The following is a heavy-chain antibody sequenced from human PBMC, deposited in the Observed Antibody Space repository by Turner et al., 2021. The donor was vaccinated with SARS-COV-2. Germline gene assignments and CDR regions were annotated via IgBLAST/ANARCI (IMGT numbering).Heavy chain of an antibody. J-gene: IGHJ4*02. D-gene: IGHD4-17*01. V-gene: IGHV1-46*03. CDR3: TRSRPGSTVTFDY. CDR1: GYTFTTYY. Sequence: QVQLVQSGAEVKKPGASVKVSCKASGYTFTTYYPHWVRQAPGHGREWMGMITPSSGYTTYAQTFQGRVTMTRDTSTTTVYMDLSSLTFEDTAVYFCTRSRPGSTVTFDYWGQGTLVTVSS. CDR2: ITPSSGYT.